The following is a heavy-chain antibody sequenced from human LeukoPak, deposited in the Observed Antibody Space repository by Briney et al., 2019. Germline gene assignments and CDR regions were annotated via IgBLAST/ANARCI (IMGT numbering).Heavy chain of an antibody. CDR2: IIPIFGTA. CDR1: GGTFSSYA. Sequence: ASVKVSCKASGGTFSSYAISWVRQAPGQGLEWMGGIIPIFGTANYAQKFQGRVTITADESTSTAYMELSSLRSEDTAVYYCARQKGRRGYYYDSSGLSYCFDYWGQGTLVTVSS. CDR3: ARQKGRRGYYYDSSGLSYCFDY. J-gene: IGHJ4*02. V-gene: IGHV1-69*13. D-gene: IGHD3-22*01.